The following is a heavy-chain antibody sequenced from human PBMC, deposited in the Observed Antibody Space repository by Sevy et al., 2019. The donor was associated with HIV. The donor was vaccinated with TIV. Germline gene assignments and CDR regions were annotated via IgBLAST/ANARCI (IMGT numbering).Heavy chain of an antibody. D-gene: IGHD2-15*01. V-gene: IGHV3-30-3*01. CDR3: ARDWVRAVGGSGYLEH. Sequence: GGSLRLSCAASGFTFSSYSMRWVRQAPGKGLEWVAVISYDGSNKYYADSVKGRFTISRDNSKNTMYLQMNSLRAEDTAVADCARDWVRAVGGSGYLEHWGQGTLVTVSS. J-gene: IGHJ1*01. CDR1: GFTFSSYS. CDR2: ISYDGSNK.